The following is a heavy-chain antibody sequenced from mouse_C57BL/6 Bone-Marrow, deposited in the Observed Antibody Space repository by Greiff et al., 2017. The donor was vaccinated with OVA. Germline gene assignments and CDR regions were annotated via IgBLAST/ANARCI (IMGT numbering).Heavy chain of an antibody. CDR1: GFTFSSYG. Sequence: EVQRVESGGDLVKPGGSLKLSCAASGFTFSSYGMSWVRQTPDKRLEWVATISSGGSYTYYPDSVKGRFTISRDNAKNTLYLQMSRLKAEDTAMYYCARPSYYSSYPDYWGQGTTLTVSS. CDR2: ISSGGSYT. J-gene: IGHJ2*01. D-gene: IGHD2-5*01. CDR3: ARPSYYSSYPDY. V-gene: IGHV5-6*01.